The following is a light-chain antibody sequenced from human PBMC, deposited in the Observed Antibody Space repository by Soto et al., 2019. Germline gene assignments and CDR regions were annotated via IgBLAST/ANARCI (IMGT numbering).Light chain of an antibody. CDR2: TAS. J-gene: IGKJ1*01. Sequence: DIQMTQSPSSLSASVEDRVIITCRASQSISNHLNWYQQKPGKAPKLLIYTASSLQSGVPSRFSGSGSGTDFTLTISSLQPEDFATYYCHQTYSTQWTFGQGTKVDIK. CDR1: QSISNH. V-gene: IGKV1-39*01. CDR3: HQTYSTQWT.